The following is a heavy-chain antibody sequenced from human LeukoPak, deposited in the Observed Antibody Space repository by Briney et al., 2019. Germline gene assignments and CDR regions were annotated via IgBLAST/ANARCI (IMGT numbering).Heavy chain of an antibody. D-gene: IGHD3-22*01. CDR1: GFTFGDYA. CDR3: TTEYNFNCYDSSGYYY. J-gene: IGHJ4*02. CDR2: IKSKTDGGTT. V-gene: IGHV3-15*01. Sequence: GGSLRLSCTASGFTFGDYAMSWFRQAPGKGLEWVGRIKSKTDGGTTDYAAPVKGRFTISRDDSKNTLYLQMNSLKTEDTAVYYCTTEYNFNCYDSSGYYYWGQGTLVTVSS.